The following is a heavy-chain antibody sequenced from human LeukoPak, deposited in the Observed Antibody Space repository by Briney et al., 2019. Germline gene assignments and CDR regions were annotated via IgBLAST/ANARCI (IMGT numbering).Heavy chain of an antibody. Sequence: PGGSLRLSCAASGFTFSSYSMNWVRQAPGKGLEWVSYISSSSSYTNYADSVKGRFTISRDNAKNSLYLQMNSLRAEDTAVYYCARVRDYYDSSGYPTRDAFDIWGQGTMVTVSS. CDR2: ISSSSSYT. V-gene: IGHV3-21*01. CDR3: ARVRDYYDSSGYPTRDAFDI. CDR1: GFTFSSYS. J-gene: IGHJ3*02. D-gene: IGHD3-22*01.